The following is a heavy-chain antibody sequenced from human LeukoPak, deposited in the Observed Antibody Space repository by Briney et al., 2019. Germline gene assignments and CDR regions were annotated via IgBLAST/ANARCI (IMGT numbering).Heavy chain of an antibody. CDR2: IYYSGST. CDR3: ARHRGGSYEPFDY. Sequence: PSETLSLTCTVSGGSISSSSYYWGWIRQPPGKGLEWIGSIYYSGSTYFNPSLKSRVTISVDTSKNQFSLKLSSVTAADTAVYYCARHRGGSYEPFDYWGQGTLVTVSS. J-gene: IGHJ4*02. CDR1: GGSISSSSYY. V-gene: IGHV4-39*01. D-gene: IGHD1-26*01.